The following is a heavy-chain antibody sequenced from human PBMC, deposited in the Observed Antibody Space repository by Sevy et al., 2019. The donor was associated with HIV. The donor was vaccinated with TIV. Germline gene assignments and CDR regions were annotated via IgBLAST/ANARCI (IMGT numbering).Heavy chain of an antibody. Sequence: SETLSLTCTVSGGSIGSYYWSWIRQPPGKGLEWIGFIYYTGSTNYNPSLKSRVTISLDTSNIQFTLKLSSVTAADTAVYYCARGYYDSSGYYPNYYFHYWGQGTLVTVSS. CDR2: IYYTGST. CDR3: ARGYYDSSGYYPNYYFHY. CDR1: GGSIGSYY. V-gene: IGHV4-59*01. J-gene: IGHJ4*02. D-gene: IGHD3-22*01.